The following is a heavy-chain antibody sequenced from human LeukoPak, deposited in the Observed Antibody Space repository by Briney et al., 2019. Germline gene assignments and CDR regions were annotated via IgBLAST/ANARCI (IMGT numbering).Heavy chain of an antibody. CDR1: GFTFSSYG. V-gene: IGHV3-30*02. CDR3: AKEGDYYGSGSYRDGFDI. D-gene: IGHD3-10*01. J-gene: IGHJ3*02. CDR2: IRFDGSNK. Sequence: GGSLRLSCAASGFTFSSYGMHWVRQAPGKGLEWVTFIRFDGSNKYYADSVKGRFTISRDNSKNTLYLQLNSLRAEDTAVYYCAKEGDYYGSGSYRDGFDIWGQGTRATVSS.